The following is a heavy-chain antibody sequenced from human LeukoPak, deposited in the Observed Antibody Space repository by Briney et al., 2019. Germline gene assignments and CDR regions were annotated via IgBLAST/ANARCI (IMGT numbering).Heavy chain of an antibody. CDR3: ARGRITMVRGVPYFNY. CDR1: GFTFSDYY. J-gene: IGHJ4*02. CDR2: ISSSSYT. V-gene: IGHV3-11*06. D-gene: IGHD3-10*01. Sequence: GGYLRLSCAASGFTFSDYYMSWIRQAPGKGLEWLSYISSSSYTNYADSVRGRFTISRDNAKNSLYLQMNSLRAEDTAVYYCARGRITMVRGVPYFNYWGQGTLVTVSS.